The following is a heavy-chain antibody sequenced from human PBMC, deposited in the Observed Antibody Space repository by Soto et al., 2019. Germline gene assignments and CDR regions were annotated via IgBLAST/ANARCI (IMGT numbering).Heavy chain of an antibody. CDR1: GFTFSNYA. CDR3: AKESYMTTVTTGIDY. CDR2: ISGSSGST. V-gene: IGHV3-23*01. Sequence: EVQLLESGGGLVQPGGSLRLSSAASGFTFSNYAMSWVRQAPGKGLEWVSAISGSSGSTYFADSVQGRFAISRDNSKNTLYLQMNSLRAEDTAVYYCAKESYMTTVTTGIDYWGQGTLVTVSS. D-gene: IGHD4-17*01. J-gene: IGHJ4*02.